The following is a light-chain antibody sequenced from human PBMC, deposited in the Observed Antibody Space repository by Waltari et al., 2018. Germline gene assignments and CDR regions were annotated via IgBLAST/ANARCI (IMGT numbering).Light chain of an antibody. J-gene: IGKJ2*01. V-gene: IGKV4-1*01. Sequence: DIVMTQSPDSLAVSLGERATINCKSSQSVLYSPNNKNYLAWYQQKPGQPPKLLIYWASTRESGVPDRFSGSGSGTDFTLTISSLQAEDVAVYYCQQYYSIPPAFGQGTKLEIQ. CDR1: QSVLYSPNNKNY. CDR2: WAS. CDR3: QQYYSIPPA.